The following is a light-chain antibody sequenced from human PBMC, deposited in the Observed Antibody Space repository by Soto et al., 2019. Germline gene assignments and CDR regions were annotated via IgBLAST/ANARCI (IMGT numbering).Light chain of an antibody. Sequence: NFMLTQPHSVSESPGKTVTISCTRSSGSIASNYVQWYQQRPGSAPTTMIYEDKQRPSGVPDRFSGSIDSSSNSASLTISGLKTEDEADYYCQSYDTDNEVFGGGTKLTVL. CDR3: QSYDTDNEV. J-gene: IGLJ2*01. CDR2: EDK. V-gene: IGLV6-57*04. CDR1: SGSIASNY.